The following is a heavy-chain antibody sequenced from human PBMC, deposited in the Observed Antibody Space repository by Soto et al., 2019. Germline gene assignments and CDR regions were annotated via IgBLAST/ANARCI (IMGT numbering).Heavy chain of an antibody. CDR2: ISEYGDS. CDR1: GYIVTSFG. Sequence: QVQLVQSGAEVKKPGATVKVSCKASGYIVTSFGINWVRQAPGQGLEWMGCISEYGDSNYSEKLQDRVSLTTDTYTHTAYMELRSLGSDDTGVYYCARGGGAYDVWGQGTKITVSS. CDR3: ARGGGAYDV. V-gene: IGHV1-18*01. J-gene: IGHJ3*01.